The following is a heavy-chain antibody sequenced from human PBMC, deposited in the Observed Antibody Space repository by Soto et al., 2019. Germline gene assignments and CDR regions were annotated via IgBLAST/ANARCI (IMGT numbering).Heavy chain of an antibody. D-gene: IGHD2-15*01. CDR2: ISSSSSTI. Sequence: GGSLRLSCSSSGFTFSSYSMTWVRQAPGKGLEWVSYISSSSSTIYYADSVKGRFTISRDNAKNSLYLQMNSLRDEDTALYYCARDRSGPYYYYGMDVWGQGLTVTVSS. CDR1: GFTFSSYS. J-gene: IGHJ6*02. V-gene: IGHV3-48*02. CDR3: ARDRSGPYYYYGMDV.